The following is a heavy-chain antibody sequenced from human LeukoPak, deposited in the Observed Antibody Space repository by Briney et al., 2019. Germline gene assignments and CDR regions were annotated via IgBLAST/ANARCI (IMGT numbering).Heavy chain of an antibody. J-gene: IGHJ4*02. D-gene: IGHD1-20*01. CDR1: GFIFTSYE. V-gene: IGHV3-48*03. Sequence: GGSLRLSCAASGFIFTSYEMNWVRPAPGKGLEGVSYISSSGGTIHYADTVKGRSTISRDNAMNSLYVQMNSLRAEDTAVYYCAREGRNWNDLDYWGQGTLVTVST. CDR3: AREGRNWNDLDY. CDR2: ISSSGGTI.